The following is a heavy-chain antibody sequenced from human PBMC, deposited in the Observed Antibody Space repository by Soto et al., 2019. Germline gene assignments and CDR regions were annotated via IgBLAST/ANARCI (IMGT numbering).Heavy chain of an antibody. V-gene: IGHV1-46*01. CDR3: ARETYFGHYYDSSGPNYPFDY. CDR2: INPSGGST. D-gene: IGHD3-22*01. CDR1: GYTFTSYY. Sequence: GASVKVSCKASGYTFTSYYMHWVRQAPGQGLEWMGIINPSGGSTSYAQKFQGRVTMTRDTSTSTVYMELSSLRPEDTAVYYCARETYFGHYYDSSGPNYPFDYWGQGTLVTVSS. J-gene: IGHJ4*02.